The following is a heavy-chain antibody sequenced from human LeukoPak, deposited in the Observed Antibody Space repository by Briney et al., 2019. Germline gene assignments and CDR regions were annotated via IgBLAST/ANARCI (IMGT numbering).Heavy chain of an antibody. D-gene: IGHD2-15*01. CDR2: INPNSGGT. CDR1: GYTFTGYY. CDR3: ARDSEVAQYCSGGSCYWFDP. J-gene: IGHJ5*02. Sequence: ASVKVSCKASGYTFTGYYMHWVRQAPGQGLEWMGWINPNSGGTNYAQKFQGRVTMTRDTSISSAYMELSRLSSDDTAVYYCARDSEVAQYCSGGSCYWFDPWGQGTLVTVSS. V-gene: IGHV1-2*02.